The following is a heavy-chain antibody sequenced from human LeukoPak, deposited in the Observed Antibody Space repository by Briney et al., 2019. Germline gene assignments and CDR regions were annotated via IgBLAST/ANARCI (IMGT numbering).Heavy chain of an antibody. V-gene: IGHV3-30*18. Sequence: GGSLRLSCAASGFTFSTFAMHWVRQAPGKGLECVAVISYDGSNTYYADSVRGRFTISRDNSKNTLDLQMNSLRADDTAVYYCAKEGIEVAGRPYYFDLWAERPGHRVSS. D-gene: IGHD6-19*01. CDR1: GFTFSTFA. CDR2: ISYDGSNT. J-gene: IGHJ4*02. CDR3: AKEGIEVAGRPYYFDL.